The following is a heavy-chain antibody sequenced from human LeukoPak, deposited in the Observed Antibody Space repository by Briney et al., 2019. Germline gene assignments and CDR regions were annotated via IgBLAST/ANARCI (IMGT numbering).Heavy chain of an antibody. J-gene: IGHJ4*02. CDR2: IYHSGST. Sequence: SETLSLTCAVSGGSISSSNWWSWVRQPPGKGLEWIGEIYHSGSTNYNPSLKSRATISVDKSKNQFSLKLSSVTAADTAVYYCARLKRKYDYVWGSYRQYYFDYWGQGTLVTVSS. D-gene: IGHD3-16*02. V-gene: IGHV4-4*02. CDR1: GGSISSSNW. CDR3: ARLKRKYDYVWGSYRQYYFDY.